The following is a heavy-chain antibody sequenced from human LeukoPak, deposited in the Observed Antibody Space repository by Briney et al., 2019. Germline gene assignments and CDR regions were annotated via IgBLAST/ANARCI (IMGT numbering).Heavy chain of an antibody. CDR2: IYYSGST. Sequence: SETLSLTCTVSGGSISSSSYFWGWIRQPPGKGLEWIGSIYYSGSTYYNSSLKSRVTISVDTSKNQISLKLSSVTAADTAVYYCARGGTAFFDYWGQGTLVTVSS. V-gene: IGHV4-39*01. D-gene: IGHD1-7*01. CDR3: ARGGTAFFDY. CDR1: GGSISSSSYF. J-gene: IGHJ4*02.